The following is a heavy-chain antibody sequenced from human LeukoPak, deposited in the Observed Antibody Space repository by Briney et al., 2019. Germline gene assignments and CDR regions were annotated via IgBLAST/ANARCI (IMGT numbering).Heavy chain of an antibody. D-gene: IGHD1-26*01. Sequence: SVKVSCKASGGTFSSNAISWVRQAPGQGLEWMGRIIPILGIANYAQKFQGRVTITADKSTSTAYMELSSLRSEDTAVYYCARARVGDRFDPWGQGTLVTVSS. CDR3: ARARVGDRFDP. CDR2: IIPILGIA. J-gene: IGHJ5*02. V-gene: IGHV1-69*04. CDR1: GGTFSSNA.